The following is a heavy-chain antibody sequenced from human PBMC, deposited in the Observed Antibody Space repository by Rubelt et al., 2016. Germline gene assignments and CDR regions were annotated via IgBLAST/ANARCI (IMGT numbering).Heavy chain of an antibody. V-gene: IGHV4-39*07. CDR3: ARTGPSTSSIY. J-gene: IGHJ4*02. D-gene: IGHD6-6*01. Sequence: VWIRQPPRKGLEWIGSIYYTGSTYYNPSLKSRVTISADTSKNQFSLKLSSVTAADTAVYYCARTGPSTSSIYWGQGTLVTVSS. CDR2: IYYTGST.